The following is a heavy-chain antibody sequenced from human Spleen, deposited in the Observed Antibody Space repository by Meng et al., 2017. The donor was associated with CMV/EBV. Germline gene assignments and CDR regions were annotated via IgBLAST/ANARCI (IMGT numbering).Heavy chain of an antibody. CDR2: ISYDGGNT. V-gene: IGHV3-30*04. CDR1: GFTFSSYA. CDR3: ARPSSSWGENWFDP. Sequence: GESLKISCAASGFTFSSYAMHWVRQAPGKGLEWVAVISYDGGNTYYADSVKGRFTISRDNSKNTLYLQMYSLRAEDTAVYYCARPSSSWGENWFDPWGQGTLVTVSS. J-gene: IGHJ5*02. D-gene: IGHD6-13*01.